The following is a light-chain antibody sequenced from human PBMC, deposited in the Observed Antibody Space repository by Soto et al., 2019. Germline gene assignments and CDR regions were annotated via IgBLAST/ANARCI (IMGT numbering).Light chain of an antibody. Sequence: DIQMTQSPSSLSASVGDRVTITCRARQGISNYLAWYQQKPGKVPKLLLYAASTLQSGGPSRFSGSGSGTDFTLTISSLQPEDVATYYCQKYNSAPQTFGQGTKVEIK. CDR1: QGISNY. CDR3: QKYNSAPQT. J-gene: IGKJ1*01. CDR2: AAS. V-gene: IGKV1-27*01.